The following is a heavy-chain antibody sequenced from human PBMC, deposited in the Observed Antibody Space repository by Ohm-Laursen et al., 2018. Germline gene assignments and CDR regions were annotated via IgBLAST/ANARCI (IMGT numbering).Heavy chain of an antibody. CDR2: INPSGGST. CDR1: GYTFTSYY. V-gene: IGHV1-46*01. D-gene: IGHD6-19*01. CDR3: ARSAVAGTPPFDY. Sequence: ASVKVSCKASGYTFTSYYMHWVRQAPGQGLEWMGIINPSGGSTSYAQKFQGRVTMTRDTSISTAYMELSRLRSDDTAFYYCARSAVAGTPPFDYWGQGTLVTVSS. J-gene: IGHJ4*02.